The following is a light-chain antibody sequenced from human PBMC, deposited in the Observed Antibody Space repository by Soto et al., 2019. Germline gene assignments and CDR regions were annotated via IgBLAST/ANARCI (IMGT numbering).Light chain of an antibody. CDR2: DAS. V-gene: IGKV3-11*01. J-gene: IGKJ5*01. Sequence: EIVLTQSPATLSLSPGERATLSCRASQSVNRYLAWYQQKPGQAPRLLIYDASNSATGIPARFSGSGSGTDFTLTINSLEPEDFAVYYCQQRMHWPPITFGQGTRLEMK. CDR1: QSVNRY. CDR3: QQRMHWPPIT.